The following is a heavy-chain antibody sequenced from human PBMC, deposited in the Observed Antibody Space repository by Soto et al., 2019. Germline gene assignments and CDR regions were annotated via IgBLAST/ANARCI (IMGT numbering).Heavy chain of an antibody. CDR1: GGSFSGYY. V-gene: IGHV4-34*01. Sequence: SETLSLTCAVYGGSFSGYYWSWIRQPPGKGLEWRGEINHSGITDYNPSLKSRITISIDTSKKQFSLKLNSVTAADTAVYYCAIGPRMWLAGGGYWGQGTQVTVSS. J-gene: IGHJ4*02. CDR2: INHSGIT. D-gene: IGHD6-19*01. CDR3: AIGPRMWLAGGGY.